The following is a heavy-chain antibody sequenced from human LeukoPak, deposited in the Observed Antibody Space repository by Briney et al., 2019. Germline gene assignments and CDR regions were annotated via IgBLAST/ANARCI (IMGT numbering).Heavy chain of an antibody. V-gene: IGHV3-7*01. CDR1: GFTFSRYW. CDR2: IKQDGGEK. CDR3: VRDGGPFYFDY. D-gene: IGHD3-16*01. J-gene: IGHJ4*02. Sequence: GGSLRLSCAASGFTFSRYWMSWVRQAPGKGLEWVINIKQDGGEKYYVDSVKGRFTIPRDNAKNSLYLQMNSLRAEDTAVYYCVRDGGPFYFDYWGQGTLVTVSS.